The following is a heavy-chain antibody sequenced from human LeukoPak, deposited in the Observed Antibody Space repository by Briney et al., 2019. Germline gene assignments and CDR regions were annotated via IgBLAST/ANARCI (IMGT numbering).Heavy chain of an antibody. J-gene: IGHJ5*02. V-gene: IGHV3-20*04. CDR2: INWNGGST. Sequence: GGSLRLSCAASGFTFDDYGMSWVRQAPGKGLEWVSGINWNGGSTGYADSVEGRFTISRDNAKNSLYLQMNSLRAEDTALYYCARVPPYNWNYEIDPWGQGTLVTVSS. CDR3: ARVPPYNWNYEIDP. CDR1: GFTFDDYG. D-gene: IGHD1-7*01.